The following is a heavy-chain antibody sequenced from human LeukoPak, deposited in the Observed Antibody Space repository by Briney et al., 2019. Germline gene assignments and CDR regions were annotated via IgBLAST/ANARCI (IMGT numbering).Heavy chain of an antibody. D-gene: IGHD3-10*01. CDR1: GFTFSSYA. Sequence: GGSLRLSCAASGFTFSSYAMSWVRQAPGKGLEWVSAISGSGGSTYYADSVKGRFTISRDNAKNSLYLQMNSLRAEDTAVYYCARDLRAGGYYYYGMDVWGQGTTVTVSS. V-gene: IGHV3-23*01. J-gene: IGHJ6*02. CDR3: ARDLRAGGYYYYGMDV. CDR2: ISGSGGST.